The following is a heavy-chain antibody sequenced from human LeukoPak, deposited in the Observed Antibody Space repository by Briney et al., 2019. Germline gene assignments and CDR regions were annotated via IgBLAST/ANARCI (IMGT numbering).Heavy chain of an antibody. J-gene: IGHJ3*02. D-gene: IGHD3-22*01. Sequence: ASVKVSCKASGYIFSGYYMHWVRQAPGQGLEWMGWINPNSGGTNYAQKFQGRVTMTRDTSISTAYMELSRLRSDDTAVYYCARRGYYDSSGYYSHDAFDIWGQGTVVTVSS. CDR2: INPNSGGT. CDR3: ARRGYYDSSGYYSHDAFDI. CDR1: GYIFSGYY. V-gene: IGHV1-2*02.